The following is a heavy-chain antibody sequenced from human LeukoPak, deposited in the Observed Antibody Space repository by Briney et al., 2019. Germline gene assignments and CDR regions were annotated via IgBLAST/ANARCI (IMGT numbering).Heavy chain of an antibody. CDR1: GYTLTELS. CDR3: ASSYPSGSYRVFHFDY. V-gene: IGHV1-24*01. CDR2: FDPEDGET. J-gene: IGHJ4*02. D-gene: IGHD3-10*01. Sequence: ASVKVSCKVSGYTLTELSMHWVRQAPGKGLGWMGRFDPEDGETIYAQSFQGRLTMNEDTSADTAYMELSSLTSEDTAVYYCASSYPSGSYRVFHFDYWGQGTLVTVSS.